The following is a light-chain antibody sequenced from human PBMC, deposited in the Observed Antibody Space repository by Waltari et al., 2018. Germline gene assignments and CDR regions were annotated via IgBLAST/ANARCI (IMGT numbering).Light chain of an antibody. CDR3: FSYAGSSTFK. J-gene: IGLJ2*01. Sequence: QSALTQPASVSGSPGQSITISCTGTSSDVGSYNFVSWYHHHPGQAPKLIIYEVTKRPLWGSDRFSGSKSDNTASLTISWRQAEDEADDYCFSYAGSSTFKFGGGTMLTVL. V-gene: IGLV2-23*02. CDR2: EVT. CDR1: SSDVGSYNF.